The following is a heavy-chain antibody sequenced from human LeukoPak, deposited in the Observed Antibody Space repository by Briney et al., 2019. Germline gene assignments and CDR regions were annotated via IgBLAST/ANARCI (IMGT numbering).Heavy chain of an antibody. J-gene: IGHJ5*02. V-gene: IGHV1-69*04. CDR3: ARGGLWYYGSGSYFDWFDP. Sequence: ASVKVSCKASGGTFSSYAISWVRQAPGQGLEWMGRIIPILGIANYAQKFQGRVTITADKSTSTAYMELSSLRSEDTAVYYCARGGLWYYGSGSYFDWFDPWGQGTLVTVSS. D-gene: IGHD3-10*01. CDR2: IIPILGIA. CDR1: GGTFSSYA.